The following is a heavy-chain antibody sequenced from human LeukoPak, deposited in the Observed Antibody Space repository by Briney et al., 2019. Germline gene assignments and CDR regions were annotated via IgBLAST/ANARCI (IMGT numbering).Heavy chain of an antibody. CDR3: ARVVDTGYFDY. J-gene: IGHJ4*02. V-gene: IGHV3-64*01. Sequence: GGSLRLSCAASGFTFSSYSMHWVRQAPGKGLEYVSAINPNGDSTYYAKSVEGRFIISRDNSKNTLYLQMGSLRAEDMAVYYCARVVDTGYFDYWGQGTLVTVSS. CDR1: GFTFSSYS. D-gene: IGHD1-26*01. CDR2: INPNGDST.